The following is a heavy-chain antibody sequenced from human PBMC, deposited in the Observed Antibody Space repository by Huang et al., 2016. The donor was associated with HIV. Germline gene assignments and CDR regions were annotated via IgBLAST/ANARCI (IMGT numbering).Heavy chain of an antibody. J-gene: IGHJ4*02. V-gene: IGHV4-59*01. Sequence: MRQVPGEGVEGVWLLPYTGRTNYNPSLKSRVTILQDKSKNQCSLKLTSVTAADTAVYYCARAFPSGALDYWGQGTLVTVS. CDR2: LPYTGRT. CDR3: ARAFPSGALDY.